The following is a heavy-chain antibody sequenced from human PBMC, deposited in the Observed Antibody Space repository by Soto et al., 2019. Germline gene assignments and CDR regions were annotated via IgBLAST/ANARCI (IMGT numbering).Heavy chain of an antibody. CDR3: VRTAREGAVAPHWFDR. CDR2: VYYTGST. J-gene: IGHJ5*02. CDR1: GASIRSTDYY. V-gene: IGHV4-30-4*01. D-gene: IGHD2-21*02. Sequence: SETLSLTCTVSGASIRSTDYYGRWIRQAPGKGLEWIGYVYYTGSTYYNPSLMSRLTISVDTSKNQFSLKLTSVTAAETAVYYCVRTAREGAVAPHWFDRWGQGTQVTVSS.